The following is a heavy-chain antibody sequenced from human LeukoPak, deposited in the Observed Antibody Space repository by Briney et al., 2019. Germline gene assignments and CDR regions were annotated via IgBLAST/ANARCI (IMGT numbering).Heavy chain of an antibody. D-gene: IGHD2-21*02. CDR3: AREGHCRDFQY. CDR1: VYTFPDYG. Sequence: GASVNVSFKASVYTFPDYGISWVRQAPGQGPEWMGWISPYNGNTKYAQKVQDRVTLTTDTSTSTAYMELRSLRSDDTAVYFCAREGHCRDFQYWGHGTLVTVSS. J-gene: IGHJ4*03. V-gene: IGHV1-18*01. CDR2: ISPYNGNT.